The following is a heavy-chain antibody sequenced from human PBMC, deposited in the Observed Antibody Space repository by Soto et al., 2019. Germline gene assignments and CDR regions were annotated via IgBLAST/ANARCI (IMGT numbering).Heavy chain of an antibody. Sequence: EVQLVESGGGLVQPGGSLRLSCAASGFTFSTYWMHWVRQAPGEGLVWVSRINSDGNSISYADSVKGRFTISRDNARNTLSLQMDGLRAEDTAVYYCAREAGLHVSWYFDLWGRGTLVTVSS. CDR2: INSDGNSI. CDR1: GFTFSTYW. D-gene: IGHD6-13*01. CDR3: AREAGLHVSWYFDL. J-gene: IGHJ2*01. V-gene: IGHV3-74*01.